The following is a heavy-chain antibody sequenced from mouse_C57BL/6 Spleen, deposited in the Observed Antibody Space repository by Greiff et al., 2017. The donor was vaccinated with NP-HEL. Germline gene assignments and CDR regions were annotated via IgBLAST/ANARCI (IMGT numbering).Heavy chain of an antibody. D-gene: IGHD2-4*01. J-gene: IGHJ4*01. V-gene: IGHV1-64*01. CDR1: GYTFTSYW. Sequence: QVQLQQPGAELVKPGASVKLSCKASGYTFTSYWMHWVKQRPGQGLEWIGMFHPNSGSTNYNEKFKSKATLTVDKSSSTAYMQLSSLTSEDSAVYYCARSFYYDYDVGYYAMDYWGQGTSVTVSS. CDR2: FHPNSGST. CDR3: ARSFYYDYDVGYYAMDY.